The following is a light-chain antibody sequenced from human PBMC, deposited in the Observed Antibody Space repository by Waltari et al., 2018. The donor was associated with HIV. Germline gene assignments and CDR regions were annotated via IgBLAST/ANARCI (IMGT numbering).Light chain of an antibody. CDR3: SSYAGSNNFGV. CDR2: EVS. Sequence: QSALTQPPSASGSPGQSVTISCTGTSSDVGGYNYVSWYQQHPGKAPKPMIYEVSKRPSGVPGRFSGSKAGNTASLTVSGLQAEDEADYYCSSYAGSNNFGVFGGGTKLTVL. V-gene: IGLV2-8*01. CDR1: SSDVGGYNY. J-gene: IGLJ2*01.